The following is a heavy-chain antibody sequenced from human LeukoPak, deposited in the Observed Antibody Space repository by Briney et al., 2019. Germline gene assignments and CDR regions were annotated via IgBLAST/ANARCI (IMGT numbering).Heavy chain of an antibody. CDR1: GYSISSGYY. Sequence: SETLSLXCAVSGYSISSGYYWGWIRQPPGRGLEWIGSIYHSGSTYYNPSPKSRVTISVDTSKNQFSLKLSSVTAADTAVYYCASATVARGADAFDIWGQGTMVTVSS. CDR2: IYHSGST. J-gene: IGHJ3*02. CDR3: ASATVARGADAFDI. V-gene: IGHV4-38-2*01. D-gene: IGHD4-23*01.